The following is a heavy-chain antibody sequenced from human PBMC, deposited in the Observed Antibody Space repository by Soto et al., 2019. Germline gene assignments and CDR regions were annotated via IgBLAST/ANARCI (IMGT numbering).Heavy chain of an antibody. J-gene: IGHJ6*02. Sequence: QVQLQESGPGLVKPSETLSLTCTVSGGSISSYYWSWIRQPPGKGLEWIGYIYYSGSTNYNPSLKSRVNKSVATSKNQFSLKLSSVTAADTGVYYCARAWGGLLDGMDVWGQGTTVTVSS. CDR3: ARAWGGLLDGMDV. V-gene: IGHV4-59*01. CDR1: GGSISSYY. CDR2: IYYSGST. D-gene: IGHD2-8*02.